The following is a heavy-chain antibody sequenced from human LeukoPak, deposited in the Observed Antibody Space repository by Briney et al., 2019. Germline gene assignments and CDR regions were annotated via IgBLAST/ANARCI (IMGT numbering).Heavy chain of an antibody. D-gene: IGHD4-17*01. CDR2: IYYSGSA. J-gene: IGHJ2*01. Sequence: SGTLSLTCTVSGGSISSYYWSWIRQPPGKGLEWIGYIYYSGSANYHPSLKSRVTISVDTSKNQFSLKLSSVTAADTALYYCARDQAVTLPNSYFDLWGRGTLVTIPS. CDR3: ARDQAVTLPNSYFDL. CDR1: GGSISSYY. V-gene: IGHV4-59*01.